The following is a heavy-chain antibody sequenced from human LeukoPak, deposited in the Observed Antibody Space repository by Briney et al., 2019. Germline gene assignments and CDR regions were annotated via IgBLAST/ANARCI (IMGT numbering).Heavy chain of an antibody. D-gene: IGHD2-2*02. V-gene: IGHV1-8*01. CDR2: MNPNNGNT. J-gene: IGHJ5*02. CDR3: VRDGEGAAISVNYWFDP. Sequence: ASVKVSCKASGSTFTGYDINWVRQASGQGLEWMGWMNPNNGNTGYAQKFQGRVTMTRDTSISTAYMELRGLRSEDTAVYYCVRDGEGAAISVNYWFDPWGQGTLVTVS. CDR1: GSTFTGYD.